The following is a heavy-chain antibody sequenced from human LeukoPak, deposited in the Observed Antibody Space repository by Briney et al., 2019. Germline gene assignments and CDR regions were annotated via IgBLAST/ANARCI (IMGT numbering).Heavy chain of an antibody. CDR2: IIPIFGTA. V-gene: IGHV1-69*06. CDR3: AIAVADTGHFDY. J-gene: IGHJ4*02. CDR1: GGTFSSYA. Sequence: SVKVSCKASGGTFSSYAISWVRQAPGQGLEWMGGIIPIFGTANYAQKFQGRVTITADKSTSTAYMELSSLRSEDTAVYYCAIAVADTGHFDYWGQGTLVTVSS. D-gene: IGHD6-19*01.